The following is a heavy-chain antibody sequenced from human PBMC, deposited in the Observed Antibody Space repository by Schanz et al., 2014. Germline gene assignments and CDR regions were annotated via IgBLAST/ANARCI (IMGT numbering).Heavy chain of an antibody. Sequence: QVQLVQSGAEVKEPGASVKVSCKASAYTFTGYYLHWVRQAPGQGLEWMGWISPNGATRYAQNFQDKVTMTRDTSSSTAYMEVTSLRLDDTAIYYCARDWSPVSKNAFDIWGPGTMVTVSS. V-gene: IGHV1-2*02. CDR3: ARDWSPVSKNAFDI. J-gene: IGHJ3*02. CDR1: AYTFTGYY. CDR2: ISPNGAT.